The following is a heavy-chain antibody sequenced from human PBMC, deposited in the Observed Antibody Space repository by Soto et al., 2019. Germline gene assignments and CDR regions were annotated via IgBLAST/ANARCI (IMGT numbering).Heavy chain of an antibody. CDR3: ARDGVRYSSSSGGADY. D-gene: IGHD6-6*01. J-gene: IGHJ4*02. V-gene: IGHV3-30-3*01. CDR2: ISYDGSNK. Sequence: GGSLRLSCAASGFTFSSYAMHWVRQAPGKGLEWVAVISYDGSNKYYADSVKGRFTISRDNSKNTLYLQMNSLRAEDTAVYYCARDGVRYSSSSGGADYWGQGTLVTVSS. CDR1: GFTFSSYA.